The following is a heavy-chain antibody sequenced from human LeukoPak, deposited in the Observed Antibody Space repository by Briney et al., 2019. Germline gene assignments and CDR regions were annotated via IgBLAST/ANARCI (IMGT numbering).Heavy chain of an antibody. CDR3: ARDEVATTLDY. CDR1: GFTVSSNY. J-gene: IGHJ4*02. V-gene: IGHV3-66*02. D-gene: IGHD5-12*01. Sequence: GGSLRLSCAASGFTVSSNYMTWVRQAPGKGLEWVSVIYSGGNTYYADSVKGRFTISRDNSKNTLYLQMNSLRAEDTGVYYCARDEVATTLDYWGRGTLVTVSS. CDR2: IYSGGNT.